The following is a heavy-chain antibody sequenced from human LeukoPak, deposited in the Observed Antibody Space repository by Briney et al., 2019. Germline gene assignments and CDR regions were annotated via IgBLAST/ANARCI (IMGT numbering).Heavy chain of an antibody. CDR1: GGSISSYY. CDR2: ISSSGSA. Sequence: SETLSLXCTVSGGSISSYYWNWIRLPAGKGLEWIGRISSSGSANYNLSLKSRVTLSVDTSRNQLSLILNSVTAADTAVFYCATEPTRTPYYYMDVWGKGTTVIVSS. D-gene: IGHD1-1*01. J-gene: IGHJ6*03. V-gene: IGHV4-4*07. CDR3: ATEPTRTPYYYMDV.